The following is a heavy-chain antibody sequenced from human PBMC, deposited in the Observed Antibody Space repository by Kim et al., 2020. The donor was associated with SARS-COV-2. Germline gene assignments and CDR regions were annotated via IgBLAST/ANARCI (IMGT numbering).Heavy chain of an antibody. J-gene: IGHJ1*01. D-gene: IGHD6-13*01. V-gene: IGHV3-11*06. CDR2: ISGSSSDT. CDR3: GRMARLADD. Sequence: GGSLRLSCTASGFTFSDYYMNWIRQAPGKGPEWVSYISGSSSDTNYADSVKGRFTISRDNANKSLYLQMNSLRAEDTAVYYCGRMARLADDWRQGILVHVST. CDR1: GFTFSDYY.